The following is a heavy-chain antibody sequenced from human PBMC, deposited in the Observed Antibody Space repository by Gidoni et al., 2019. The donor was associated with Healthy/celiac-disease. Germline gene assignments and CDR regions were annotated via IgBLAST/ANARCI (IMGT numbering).Heavy chain of an antibody. D-gene: IGHD4-4*01. Sequence: EVQLVESGGGLVKPGGSLRLSCAASRCTFRSYSMNWVRQAPGKRLEWVLSISSSSSYINYADSVKGRFTISRDNAKNSLYLQMNSLRAEDTAVYYCARGVSNYPDYWGQGTLVTVSS. CDR1: RCTFRSYS. J-gene: IGHJ4*02. CDR3: ARGVSNYPDY. V-gene: IGHV3-21*01. CDR2: ISSSSSYI.